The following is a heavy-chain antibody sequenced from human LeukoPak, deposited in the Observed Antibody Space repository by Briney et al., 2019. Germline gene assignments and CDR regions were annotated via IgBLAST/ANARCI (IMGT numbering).Heavy chain of an antibody. Sequence: PGGSLRLSCAASGFMFTSYSMNWVRQAPGKGLEWVSFVSSTSTYIYYADSVKGRFTISRDNAENSLYLQMNSLRAEDTAMYYCARDARDYGDNEGSGWGQGTLVTVSS. J-gene: IGHJ4*02. D-gene: IGHD4-17*01. CDR2: VSSTSTYI. CDR1: GFMFTSYS. CDR3: ARDARDYGDNEGSG. V-gene: IGHV3-21*01.